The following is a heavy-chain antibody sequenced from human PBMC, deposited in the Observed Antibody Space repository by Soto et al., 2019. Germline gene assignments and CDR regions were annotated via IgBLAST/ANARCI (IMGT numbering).Heavy chain of an antibody. CDR3: ARLANYGSFSVDY. D-gene: IGHD3-10*01. V-gene: IGHV3-11*06. CDR2: ISSSSYT. CDR1: GFTFSDYY. Sequence: GGSLRLSCAASGFTFSDYYMSWIRQAPGKGLEWVSYISSSSYTNYADSVKGRFTISRDNAKNSLYLQMNSLRAEDTAVYYCARLANYGSFSVDYWGQGTLVTVSS. J-gene: IGHJ4*02.